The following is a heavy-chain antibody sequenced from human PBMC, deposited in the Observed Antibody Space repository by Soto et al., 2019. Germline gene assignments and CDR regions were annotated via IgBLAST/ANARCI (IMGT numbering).Heavy chain of an antibody. D-gene: IGHD2-15*01. CDR1: GFTFSNAW. CDR3: TSRLGYCSGGSCYGLDY. Sequence: GGSLRLSCAASGFTFSNAWMSWVRQAPGKGLEWVGRIKSKTDGGTTDYAAPVKGRFTISRDDSKNTLYLQMNSLKTEDTAVYYCTSRLGYCSGGSCYGLDYWGQGTLVTVSS. J-gene: IGHJ4*02. V-gene: IGHV3-15*01. CDR2: IKSKTDGGTT.